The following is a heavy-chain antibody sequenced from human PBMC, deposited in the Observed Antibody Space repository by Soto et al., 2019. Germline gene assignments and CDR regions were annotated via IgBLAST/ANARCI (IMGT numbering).Heavy chain of an antibody. J-gene: IGHJ4*01. CDR2: ITGSGRDT. D-gene: IGHD2-2*01. V-gene: IGHV3-23*01. CDR3: AKNGLDNSLSEIDS. CDR1: GFTFRNNV. Sequence: GGSLRLSCAASGFTFRNNVLSWVRQAPGKGLDWVSGITGSGRDTYYADSVKGRFTISRDNSKNMVFLQMNSLRAEDTALYYCAKNGLDNSLSEIDSWRPELLFTVSS.